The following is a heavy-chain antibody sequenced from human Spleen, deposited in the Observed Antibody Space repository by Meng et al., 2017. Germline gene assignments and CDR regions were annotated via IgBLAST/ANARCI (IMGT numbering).Heavy chain of an antibody. D-gene: IGHD6-19*01. CDR3: VRSSGWVRTGFDP. J-gene: IGHJ5*02. Sequence: QLQLQESGPGLVKPSGTLSLTCPVSGGSIGSNSYHWGWIRQPPGKGLEWVGSIGHSGITYYTPSLKSRVTVSIDTSKSQFSLKLTSVTAADTAVYYCVRSSGWVRTGFDPWGQGTLVTVSS. V-gene: IGHV4-39*01. CDR2: IGHSGIT. CDR1: GGSIGSNSYH.